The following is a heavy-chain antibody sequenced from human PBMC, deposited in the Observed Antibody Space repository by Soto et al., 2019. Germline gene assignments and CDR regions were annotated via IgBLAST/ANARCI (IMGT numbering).Heavy chain of an antibody. CDR1: GFTFSSYG. V-gene: IGHV3-33*01. Sequence: QGQLVESGGGVVQPGRSLRLSCAASGFTFSSYGMHWVRQAPGKGLEWVAVIWYDGSNKYYADSVKGRFTISRDNSKNTRYLQMNSLRAEDTAVYYCAREWLQFLDYWGQGTLVTVSS. CDR2: IWYDGSNK. CDR3: AREWLQFLDY. D-gene: IGHD5-12*01. J-gene: IGHJ4*02.